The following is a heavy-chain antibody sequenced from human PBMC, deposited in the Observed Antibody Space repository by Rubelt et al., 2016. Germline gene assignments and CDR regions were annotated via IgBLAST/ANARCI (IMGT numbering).Heavy chain of an antibody. Sequence: EVQLVQSGGGLTQPRGSLRLSCAASGLSVSGTYMYWMRQAPGRGLEWISVIFNGGDRYYADSVRGRFSIAIDDSKYTLFLQVNRLRVEDTAIYYCTAMRVGNHDWGQGDLVTVSS. CDR1: GLSVSGTY. CDR2: IFNGGDR. J-gene: IGHJ4*02. D-gene: IGHD2-2*01. CDR3: TAMRVGNHD. V-gene: IGHV3-53*01.